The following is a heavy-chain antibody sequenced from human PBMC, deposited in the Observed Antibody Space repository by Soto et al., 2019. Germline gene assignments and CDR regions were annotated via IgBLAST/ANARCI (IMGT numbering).Heavy chain of an antibody. CDR2: IIPIFGTA. D-gene: IGHD6-19*01. V-gene: IGHV1-69*12. CDR3: ARDCVSGWYRHYYGIDV. Sequence: QVQLVQSGAEVKKPGSSVKVSCKASGGTFSSYAISWVRQAPGQGLEWMGGIIPIFGTANYAQKFQGRVTITADDSTRTAYMELSSLRSEDTAVYYCARDCVSGWYRHYYGIDVWGQGTTVTVSS. J-gene: IGHJ6*02. CDR1: GGTFSSYA.